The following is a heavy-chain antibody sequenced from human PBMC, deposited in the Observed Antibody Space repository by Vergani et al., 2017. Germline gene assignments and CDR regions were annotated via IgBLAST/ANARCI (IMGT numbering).Heavy chain of an antibody. J-gene: IGHJ4*02. V-gene: IGHV3-73*02. Sequence: EVQLVESGGGLVQPGGSLKLSCAASGFTFSGSAMHWVRQASGKGLEWVGRIRSKANSYATAYAASVKGRFTISRDDSKNTAYLQMNSLKTEDTAVYYCAKDKGYDSSGFDYWGQGTLVTVSS. CDR2: IRSKANSYAT. CDR1: GFTFSGSA. D-gene: IGHD3-22*01. CDR3: AKDKGYDSSGFDY.